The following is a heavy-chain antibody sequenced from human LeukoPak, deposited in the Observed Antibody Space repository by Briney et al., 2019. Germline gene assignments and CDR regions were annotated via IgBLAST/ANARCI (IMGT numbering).Heavy chain of an antibody. CDR2: LYHPDST. J-gene: IGHJ6*03. CDR3: ARQYDSYFYYYLDL. CDR1: GYPINNACY. D-gene: IGHD2-2*01. V-gene: IGHV4-38-2*01. Sequence: SETLSLTCAVSGYPINNACYWVWIRQPPGKGLEWIGSLYHPDSTYYNPSLKSRVTMSVDTSRNQFSLKLSFVTAADTAVHYCARQYDSYFYYYLDLWGTGTTVTVSS.